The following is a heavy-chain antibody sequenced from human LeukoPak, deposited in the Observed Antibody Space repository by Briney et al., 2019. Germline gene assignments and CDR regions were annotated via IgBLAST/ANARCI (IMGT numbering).Heavy chain of an antibody. Sequence: GASVKVSCKSSGYTFSRYGISWVRQAPGQGLEWMGWISAHNGNTNYAQKFQGRVAMTTDTSTSTAYMELRSLRSEDTAVYYCARDSGMVRGTVDYWGQGTLVTVSS. CDR3: ARDSGMVRGTVDY. D-gene: IGHD3-10*01. J-gene: IGHJ4*02. V-gene: IGHV1-18*01. CDR2: ISAHNGNT. CDR1: GYTFSRYG.